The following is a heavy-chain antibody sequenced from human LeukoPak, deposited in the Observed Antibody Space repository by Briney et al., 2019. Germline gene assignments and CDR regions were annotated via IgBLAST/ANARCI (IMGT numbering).Heavy chain of an antibody. D-gene: IGHD2-21*02. CDR3: EKDLGGSGDYRPY. J-gene: IGHJ4*02. CDR2: IWYDGNNK. CDR1: GFTFSNYG. V-gene: IGHV3-33*06. Sequence: GRSLRLSCAASGFTFSNYGMHWVRQAPGKGLEWMTTIWYDGNNKYYADSVKGRFTISRDNSKNTLYLQMNSLSAEDTAVYYCEKDLGGSGDYRPYWGQGSVVTVSS.